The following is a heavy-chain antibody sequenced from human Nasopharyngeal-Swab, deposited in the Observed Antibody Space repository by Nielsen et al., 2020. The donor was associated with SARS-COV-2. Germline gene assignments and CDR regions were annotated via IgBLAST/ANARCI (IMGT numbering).Heavy chain of an antibody. D-gene: IGHD1-26*01. J-gene: IGHJ4*02. CDR1: GFTFSSYS. Sequence: GESLKISCAASGFTFSSYSMNWVRQAPGKGLEWVSSISSSSSYIYYADSVKDRFTISRDNAKNSLYLQMNSLRAEDTAVYYCARDGDYSGWELTDFWGQGTMVTVSS. CDR3: ARDGDYSGWELTDF. V-gene: IGHV3-21*01. CDR2: ISSSSSYI.